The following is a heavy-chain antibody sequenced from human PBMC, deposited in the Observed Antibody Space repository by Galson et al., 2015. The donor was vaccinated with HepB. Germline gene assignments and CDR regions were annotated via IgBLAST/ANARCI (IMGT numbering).Heavy chain of an antibody. D-gene: IGHD5-12*01. Sequence: SVKVSCKASGFTLTDYYIHWVRQAPGQGLEWMGWIQLNNGDTKYAPKFQGRVTMTRDTPISTAYMDLRGLTPDDTAVYYCARDPYDSTPLDYWGQGTLVTVSS. J-gene: IGHJ4*02. V-gene: IGHV1-2*02. CDR3: ARDPYDSTPLDY. CDR1: GFTLTDYY. CDR2: IQLNNGDT.